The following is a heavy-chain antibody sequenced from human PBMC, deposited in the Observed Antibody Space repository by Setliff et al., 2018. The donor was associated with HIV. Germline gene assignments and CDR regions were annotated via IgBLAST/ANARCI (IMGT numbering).Heavy chain of an antibody. V-gene: IGHV4-4*07. CDR1: GGSISSHY. CDR2: IYTSGNT. Sequence: PSETLSLTCTVSGGSISSHYWSWIRQPAGKGLEWIGRIYTSGNTNYNPALKSRVTMSVDTSKNQFSLKLTSVTATDTAIYYCARHPREEPQRNYKFDSWGQGTLVTSPQ. J-gene: IGHJ4*02. D-gene: IGHD1-7*01. CDR3: ARHPREEPQRNYKFDS.